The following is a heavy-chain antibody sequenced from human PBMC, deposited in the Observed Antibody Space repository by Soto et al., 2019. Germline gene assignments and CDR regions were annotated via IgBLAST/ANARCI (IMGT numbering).Heavy chain of an antibody. CDR2: INQDGSEK. D-gene: IGHD2-15*01. CDR1: GFIFSTYW. CDR3: ATGGAVVVTHFDN. Sequence: PGGSLRLSCAASGFIFSTYWMTWVRQAPGKGLEWVANINQDGSEKYYVYSVKGRCTICRDNAKNSLYLHMYSLRAEDAAVYYCATGGAVVVTHFDNWAQGTMVTVSS. J-gene: IGHJ4*01. V-gene: IGHV3-7*03.